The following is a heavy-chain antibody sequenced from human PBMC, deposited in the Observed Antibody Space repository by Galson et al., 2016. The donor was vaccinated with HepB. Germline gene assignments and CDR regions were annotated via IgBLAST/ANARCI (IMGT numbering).Heavy chain of an antibody. CDR1: GFTFSNYW. Sequence: SLRLSCAASGFTFSNYWMSWVRQTPGNGLEWVANIKQDGSAIYYVDFVKGRFTISRDNAKTSLFLQMNSLRAEDTAVYYCARQSQLARTVFDYWGQGNLVTVSS. D-gene: IGHD5-12*01. CDR2: IKQDGSAI. CDR3: ARQSQLARTVFDY. V-gene: IGHV3-7*01. J-gene: IGHJ4*02.